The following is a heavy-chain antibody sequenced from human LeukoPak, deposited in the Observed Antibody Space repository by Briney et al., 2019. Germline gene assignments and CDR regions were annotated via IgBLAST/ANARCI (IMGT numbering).Heavy chain of an antibody. D-gene: IGHD3-22*01. V-gene: IGHV4-59*11. CDR3: ARGGGVTYYDSTGYLWYFDY. J-gene: IGHJ4*02. CDR1: GGSISSHY. CDR2: IYYSGST. Sequence: SETLSVTCTVSGGSISSHYWSWIRQPPGKGLEWIGYIYYSGSTKFNPSLKSRVTISVDTSKNQFSLKLSSVTAADTAVYYCARGGGVTYYDSTGYLWYFDYWGQGTLVTVSS.